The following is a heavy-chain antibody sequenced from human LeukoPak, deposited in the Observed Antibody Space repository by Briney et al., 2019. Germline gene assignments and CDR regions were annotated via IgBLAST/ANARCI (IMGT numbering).Heavy chain of an antibody. D-gene: IGHD1-26*01. Sequence: GESLKISCKASGYRFTIYWIGWVRQMPGKGLECMGIIYPGDSDTRYSPSFQGQVTIPADKSISTAYLQWSSLKASDTAIYYCARLHGSYPGDAFDIWGQGTMVTVSS. J-gene: IGHJ3*02. CDR2: IYPGDSDT. CDR1: GYRFTIYW. CDR3: ARLHGSYPGDAFDI. V-gene: IGHV5-51*01.